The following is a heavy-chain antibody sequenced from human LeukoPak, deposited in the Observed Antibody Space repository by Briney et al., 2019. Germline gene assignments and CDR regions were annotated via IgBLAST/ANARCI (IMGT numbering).Heavy chain of an antibody. Sequence: GGSLRLSCAASGFNFTNYAMNWVRQAPGRGLEWVSLISSSGGSTYHAGSVKGRFTISRDNSKSTLYLQMNSLRAEDTAIYYCAKDGPTAIPSWFDPWGQGTLVTVSS. J-gene: IGHJ5*02. CDR2: ISSSGGST. D-gene: IGHD2-21*02. CDR1: GFNFTNYA. V-gene: IGHV3-23*01. CDR3: AKDGPTAIPSWFDP.